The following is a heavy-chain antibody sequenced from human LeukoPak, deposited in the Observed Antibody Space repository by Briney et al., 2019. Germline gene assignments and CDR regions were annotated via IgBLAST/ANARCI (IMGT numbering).Heavy chain of an antibody. CDR2: IIPVLNIT. D-gene: IGHD5-18*01. CDR1: GGTFTISA. Sequence: SVTVSCKTSGGTFTISAITWVRQAPGQGLEWMGRIIPVLNITTYAQKFQGRVTITADTSTSTVYMELSSLRSEETAVYYCAKDQGLTAPPPYGLDVWGQGTTVIVTS. CDR3: AKDQGLTAPPPYGLDV. V-gene: IGHV1-69*04. J-gene: IGHJ6*02.